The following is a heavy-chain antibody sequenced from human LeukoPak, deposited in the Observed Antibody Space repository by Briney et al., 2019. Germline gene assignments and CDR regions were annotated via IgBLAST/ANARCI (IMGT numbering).Heavy chain of an antibody. CDR3: ARQEGYDFWSGYYGGVVGPYYFDY. CDR1: GGSISSSSYY. Sequence: SETLSLTCTVSGGSISSSSYYWGWIRQPPGKGLEWIGSIYYSGSTYYNPSLKSRVTISVDTSKNQFSLKLSSVTAADTAVYYCARQEGYDFWSGYYGGVVGPYYFDYWGQGTLVTVSS. D-gene: IGHD3-3*01. CDR2: IYYSGST. J-gene: IGHJ4*02. V-gene: IGHV4-39*01.